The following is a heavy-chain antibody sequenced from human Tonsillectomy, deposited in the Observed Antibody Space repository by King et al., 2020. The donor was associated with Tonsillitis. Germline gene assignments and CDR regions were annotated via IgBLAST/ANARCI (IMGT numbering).Heavy chain of an antibody. CDR1: GFIFSSYS. CDR3: AGVVGRYSGYDDPY. D-gene: IGHD5-12*01. V-gene: IGHV3-48*04. CDR2: ISSSSSTI. J-gene: IGHJ4*02. Sequence: VQLVESGGGLVQPGGSLRLSCAASGFIFSSYSMNWVRQAPGKGLEWVSYISSSSSTIYYADSVRGRFTISRDDAKNSLYLQMNSLRAEETAVYYCAGVVGRYSGYDDPYWGPGTLVTVSS.